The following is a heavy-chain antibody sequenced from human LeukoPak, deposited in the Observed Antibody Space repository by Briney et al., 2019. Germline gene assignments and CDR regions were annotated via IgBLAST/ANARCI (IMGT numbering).Heavy chain of an antibody. CDR2: ISAYNGNT. Sequence: GASVKVSCKASGYTFTSYGISWVRQAPGQGLEWMGWISAYNGNTNYAQKLQGRVTMTTDTSTSTAYMELRSLRSDDTAVYYCARSEDIYYYDSSGLPPGGYWGQGTLVTVSS. CDR3: ARSEDIYYYDSSGLPPGGY. V-gene: IGHV1-18*01. CDR1: GYTFTSYG. D-gene: IGHD3-22*01. J-gene: IGHJ4*01.